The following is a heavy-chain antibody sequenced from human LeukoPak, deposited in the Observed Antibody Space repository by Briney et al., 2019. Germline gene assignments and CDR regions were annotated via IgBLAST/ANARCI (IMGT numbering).Heavy chain of an antibody. J-gene: IGHJ4*02. V-gene: IGHV1-69*04. CDR2: IIPILGIA. D-gene: IGHD5-24*01. CDR3: ARHGVLRWLQFSLPLDY. CDR1: GGTFSSYA. Sequence: SVKVSCKASGGTFSSYAISWVRQAPGQGLEWMGRIIPILGIANYAQKFQGRVTITADKSTSTAYMELSSLRSEDTAVYYCARHGVLRWLQFSLPLDYWGQGTLVTVSS.